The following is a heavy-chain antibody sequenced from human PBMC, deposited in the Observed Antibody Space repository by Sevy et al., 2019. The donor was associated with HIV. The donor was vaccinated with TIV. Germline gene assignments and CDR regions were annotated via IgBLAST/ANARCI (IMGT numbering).Heavy chain of an antibody. J-gene: IGHJ6*04. CDR1: GFSFSDYY. V-gene: IGHV3-11*04. CDR2: ISFNGSHV. D-gene: IGHD2-2*01. Sequence: GSLRLSCAASGFSFSDYYMSWVRLSPGKGLEWVSYISFNGSHVYYIEAVKGRFTISRDNGRNSLYLQMNNLRVDDTSVYFCAREGPVGGMDVWGKGTTVTVSS. CDR3: AREGPVGGMDV.